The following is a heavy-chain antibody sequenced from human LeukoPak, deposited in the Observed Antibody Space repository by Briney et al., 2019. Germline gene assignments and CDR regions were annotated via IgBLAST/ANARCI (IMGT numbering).Heavy chain of an antibody. CDR1: GFTFSSHW. D-gene: IGHD6-19*01. CDR2: IKQDGSEK. V-gene: IGHV3-7*01. CDR3: ARGSSAIEY. Sequence: GGSLRLSCAASGFTFSSHWMSWVRQAPGKRLEWVGNIKQDGSEKNYVDSVKGRFTISRDNGKNSLYLQMNSLRVEDTAVYYCARGSSAIEYWGQGTLVTVSS. J-gene: IGHJ4*02.